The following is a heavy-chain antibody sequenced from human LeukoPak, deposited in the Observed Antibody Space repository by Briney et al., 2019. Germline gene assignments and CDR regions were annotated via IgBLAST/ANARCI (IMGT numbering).Heavy chain of an antibody. J-gene: IGHJ4*02. CDR1: GFTFSSYS. V-gene: IGHV3-48*04. CDR3: ARRLRTTVTANFDY. Sequence: PGGSLRLSCAASGFTFSSYSMNWVRQAPGKGLEWVSSISSSGSTIYYADSVKGRFTISRDNAKNSLYLQMNSLRAEDTAVYYCARRLRTTVTANFDYWGQGTLVTVSS. D-gene: IGHD4-17*01. CDR2: ISSSGSTI.